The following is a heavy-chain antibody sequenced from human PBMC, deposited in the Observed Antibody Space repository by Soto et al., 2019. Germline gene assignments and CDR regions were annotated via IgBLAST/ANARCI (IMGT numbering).Heavy chain of an antibody. CDR1: GITFSGYW. J-gene: IGHJ4*02. CDR3: AAGFEH. Sequence: EVQLVESGGGSVQPGGSLRLSCVASGITFSGYWMHWVRQAPGKGLVWVALVSSDGSGTSYADSVKGRFTISRDNAKDTIYLQMNSLRFEDTAVYYCAAGFEHCGLGIPVTVSS. CDR2: VSSDGSGT. V-gene: IGHV3-74*01.